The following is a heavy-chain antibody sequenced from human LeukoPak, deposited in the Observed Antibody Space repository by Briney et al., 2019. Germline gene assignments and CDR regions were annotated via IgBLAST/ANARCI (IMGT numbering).Heavy chain of an antibody. J-gene: IGHJ4*02. Sequence: ASVKVSCKASGYTFTGYYMHWVRQAPGQGLEWMGWINPNSGGTNYAQKFQGRVTMTRDTSISTAYMELSRLRSDDTAAYYCARHMITFGGVIVPADYWGQGTLVTVSS. D-gene: IGHD3-16*02. V-gene: IGHV1-2*02. CDR2: INPNSGGT. CDR1: GYTFTGYY. CDR3: ARHMITFGGVIVPADY.